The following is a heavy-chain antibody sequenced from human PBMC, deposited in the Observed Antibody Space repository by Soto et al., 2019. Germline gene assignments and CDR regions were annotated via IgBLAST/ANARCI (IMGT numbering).Heavy chain of an antibody. Sequence: AAVKVSCKASGYTFTGYYMHWVRQAPGQGLEWMGWINPDSGGTNYAQKFQGRVTMTRDTSISTAYMELSRMRSDDTAVYYCARDPGTGWNYVDYWGQGTLVIVYS. D-gene: IGHD1-1*01. CDR3: ARDPGTGWNYVDY. J-gene: IGHJ4*02. V-gene: IGHV1-2*02. CDR2: INPDSGGT. CDR1: GYTFTGYY.